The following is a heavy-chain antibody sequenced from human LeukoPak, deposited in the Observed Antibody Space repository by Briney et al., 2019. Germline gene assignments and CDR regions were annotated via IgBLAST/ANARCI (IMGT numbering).Heavy chain of an antibody. Sequence: GGSLRLSCAASGFTFSSYSMNWVRQAPGKGLEWVSYISSSSSTIYYADSAKGRFTISRDNAKNSLYLQMNSLRAEDTAVYYCARDAYWGQGTLVTVSS. J-gene: IGHJ4*02. CDR3: ARDAY. V-gene: IGHV3-48*01. CDR1: GFTFSSYS. CDR2: ISSSSSTI.